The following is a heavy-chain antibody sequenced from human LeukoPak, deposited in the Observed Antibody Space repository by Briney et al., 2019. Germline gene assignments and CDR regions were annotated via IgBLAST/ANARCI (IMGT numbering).Heavy chain of an antibody. J-gene: IGHJ4*02. CDR2: IRHDGSNK. Sequence: PGGSLRLSCAASGFTFSSYGMHWVRQAPGKGLEWVAFIRHDGSNKYYADSVKGRFTISRDNSKNTLYLQMNSLRAEDTAVYYCAKDIGEAAAGPHDYWGQGTLVTVSS. D-gene: IGHD6-13*01. V-gene: IGHV3-30*02. CDR1: GFTFSSYG. CDR3: AKDIGEAAAGPHDY.